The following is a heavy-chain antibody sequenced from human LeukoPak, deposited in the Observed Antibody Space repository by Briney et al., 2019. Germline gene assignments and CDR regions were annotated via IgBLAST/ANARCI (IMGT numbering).Heavy chain of an antibody. CDR1: VYTFTNYH. V-gene: IGHV1-8*03. Sequence: ASVTVSFTSSVYTFTNYHINWVRQASGQGLEWMTWINPDTGDKGYARKFQDRVTITTDTSISTAYMELSSLSSEDTAVYFCARTTSMTASGYDYWGQGTLVSVSS. D-gene: IGHD2-21*02. J-gene: IGHJ4*02. CDR2: INPDTGDK. CDR3: ARTTSMTASGYDY.